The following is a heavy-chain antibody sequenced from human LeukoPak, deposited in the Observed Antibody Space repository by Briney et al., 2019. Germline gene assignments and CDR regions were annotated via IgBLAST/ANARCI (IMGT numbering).Heavy chain of an antibody. CDR1: GFTVSSNY. CDR3: ARVEAAAGLLYFDY. Sequence: PGGSLRLSCAASGFTVSSNYMSWVRQAPGKGLEWVSVIYSGGSTYYADSVKGRFTISRDNSKNTLYLQMNSLRAEDTAVYYCARVEAAAGLLYFDYWGQGTLVTVSS. V-gene: IGHV3-53*01. J-gene: IGHJ4*02. D-gene: IGHD6-13*01. CDR2: IYSGGST.